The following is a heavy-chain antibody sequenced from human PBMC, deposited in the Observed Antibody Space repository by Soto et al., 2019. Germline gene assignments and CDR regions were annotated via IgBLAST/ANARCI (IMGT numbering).Heavy chain of an antibody. Sequence: KSSETLSLTCTVSGGSISSGDYYWSWIRQPPGKGLEWIGYIYYSGSTYYNPSLKSRATISVDTSKNQFSLKLSSVTAADTAVYYCARVLVKYYYGMDVWGQGTTVTVSS. CDR2: IYYSGST. V-gene: IGHV4-30-4*01. CDR3: ARVLVKYYYGMDV. D-gene: IGHD3-22*01. CDR1: GGSISSGDYY. J-gene: IGHJ6*02.